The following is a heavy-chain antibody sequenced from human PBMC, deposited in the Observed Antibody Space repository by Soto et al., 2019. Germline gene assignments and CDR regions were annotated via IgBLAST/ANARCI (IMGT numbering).Heavy chain of an antibody. CDR2: ISGSGIST. Sequence: PSETLSLTCAVSGGSISSSNWWSWVRQPPGKGLEWVSAISGSGISTYYADSVKGRFTISRDNSKNTLYLQMNSLRAEDTAVYYCARAGGLGAVAVDYWGQGTLVTVSS. J-gene: IGHJ4*02. CDR3: ARAGGLGAVAVDY. V-gene: IGHV3-23*01. CDR1: GGSISSSN. D-gene: IGHD6-19*01.